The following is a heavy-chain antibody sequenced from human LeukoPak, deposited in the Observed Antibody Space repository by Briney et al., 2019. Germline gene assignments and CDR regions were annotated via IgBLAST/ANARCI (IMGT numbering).Heavy chain of an antibody. CDR3: AREVRKGLRSLGYFDY. CDR1: GYTFTGYY. J-gene: IGHJ4*02. CDR2: INPNSGGT. D-gene: IGHD5-12*01. Sequence: ASVKVSCKASGYTFTGYYMHWVRQAPGQGLEWMGWINPNSGGTNYAQKFQGRVTMTRDTSISTAYMELSRLRSDDTAVYYCAREVRKGLRSLGYFDYWGQGTLVTVSS. V-gene: IGHV1-2*02.